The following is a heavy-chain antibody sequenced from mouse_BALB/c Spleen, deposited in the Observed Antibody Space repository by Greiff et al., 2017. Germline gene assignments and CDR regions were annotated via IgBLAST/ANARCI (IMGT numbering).Heavy chain of an antibody. CDR3: ASPRITTALAY. V-gene: IGHV2-9*02. J-gene: IGHJ3*01. CDR2: IWAGGST. Sequence: GQLKESGPGLVAPSQSLSITCTVSGFSLTSYGVHWVRQPPGKGLEWLGVIWAGGSTNYNSALMSRLSISKDNSKSQVFLKMNSLQTDDTAMYYCASPRITTALAYWGQGTLVTVSA. D-gene: IGHD1-2*01. CDR1: GFSLTSYG.